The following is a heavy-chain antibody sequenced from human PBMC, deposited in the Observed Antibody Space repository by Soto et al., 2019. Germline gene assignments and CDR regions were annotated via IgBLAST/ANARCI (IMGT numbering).Heavy chain of an antibody. D-gene: IGHD3-16*01. CDR3: ARGLGGAFDI. Sequence: PSDTLPLTCNASRGTISSGGYYWSWLRQHQRKFLERIGYIYYSGSTDYNTSPKSRVTISVDTSKNQFSLKLSSVTAADTAVYYCARGLGGAFDIWGQGTMVT. J-gene: IGHJ3*02. CDR1: RGTISSGGYY. CDR2: IYYSGST. V-gene: IGHV4-31*03.